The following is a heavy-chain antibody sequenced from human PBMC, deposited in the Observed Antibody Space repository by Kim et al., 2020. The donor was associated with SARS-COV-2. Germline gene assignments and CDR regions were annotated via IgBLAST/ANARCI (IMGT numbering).Heavy chain of an antibody. CDR2: INTNTGNT. CDR3: AREGCSSTSCYAPDYYYYYGMYV. CDR1: GYTFTSYA. J-gene: IGHJ6*02. D-gene: IGHD2-2*01. Sequence: ASVKVSCKASGYTFTSYAMNWVRQAPGQGLEWMGWINTNTGNTTYAQGFTGRFVFPLDTSVSTAYLQISSLKAEHTAVYYCAREGCSSTSCYAPDYYYYYGMYVCGQVTTVTVSS. V-gene: IGHV7-4-1*02.